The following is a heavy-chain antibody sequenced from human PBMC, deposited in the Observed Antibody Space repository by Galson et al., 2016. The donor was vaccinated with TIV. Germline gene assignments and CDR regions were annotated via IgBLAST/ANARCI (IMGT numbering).Heavy chain of an antibody. CDR2: INGDGTEI. CDR3: AQWLGTSNS. CDR1: RSTFSSSW. Sequence: SLRLSCADSRSTFSSSWMNWVRQAPGKGLEWVANINGDGTEIKYVDSVKGRFTISRDKAKNSLYLQMRNLRVEDTAIYYCAQWLGTSNSWGQGTLVTVSS. V-gene: IGHV3-7*01. J-gene: IGHJ1*01. D-gene: IGHD6-19*01.